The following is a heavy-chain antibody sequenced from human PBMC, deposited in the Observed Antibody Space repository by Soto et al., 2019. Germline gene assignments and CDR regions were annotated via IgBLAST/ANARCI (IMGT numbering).Heavy chain of an antibody. CDR2: MNHSGRT. V-gene: IGHV4-34*01. D-gene: IGHD6-25*01. Sequence: QVQLQQWGAGLLKPSETLSLTCAVYGGSFSGYYWSWIRQPPGKGLEWIGEMNHSGRTNYKPSPTSRVTMSGVTSEDQFALELCCVTAADGDWYCGACGMGQRALGYWGQGTLVTVSS. CDR3: ACGMGQRALGY. CDR1: GGSFSGYY. J-gene: IGHJ4*02.